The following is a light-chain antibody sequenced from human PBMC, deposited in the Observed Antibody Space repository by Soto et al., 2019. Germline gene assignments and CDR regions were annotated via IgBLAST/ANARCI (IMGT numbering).Light chain of an antibody. CDR1: QDISNY. J-gene: IGKJ3*01. V-gene: IGKV1-33*01. CDR2: DAS. CDR3: QQHDYLPIT. Sequence: DIQMTQSPYSLSASVGDRVTITCQASQDISNYLNWYQQKPGKAPKLLIYDASNLEAGVPSRFRGSGSGTDFTFTIRSLQPEDIATYYCQQHDYLPITFGPGTKVDFK.